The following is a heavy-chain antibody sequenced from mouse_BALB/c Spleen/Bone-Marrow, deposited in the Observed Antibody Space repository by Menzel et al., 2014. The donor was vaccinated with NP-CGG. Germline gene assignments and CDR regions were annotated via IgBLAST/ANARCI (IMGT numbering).Heavy chain of an antibody. V-gene: IGHV1-14*01. Sequence: VQLVESGPELVKPGASVKMSCKASGYTFTSYIMHWVKQKPGQGLEWIGYINPYNDGTKYNEKFKGKATLTSDKSSSTAHMELSSLTSEDSAVYYCARRWLPYAMDYWGQGTSVTVSS. CDR1: GYTFTSYI. CDR2: INPYNDGT. D-gene: IGHD2-3*01. CDR3: ARRWLPYAMDY. J-gene: IGHJ4*01.